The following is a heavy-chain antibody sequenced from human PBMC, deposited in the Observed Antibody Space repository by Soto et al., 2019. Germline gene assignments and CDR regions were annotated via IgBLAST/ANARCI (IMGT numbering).Heavy chain of an antibody. CDR2: IYYTGSI. V-gene: IGHV4-59*12. D-gene: IGHD2-2*01. CDR1: GVSINSYF. Sequence: SETLSLTCSVTGVSINSYFWSWIRQPPGRGLEWIGYIYYTGSINYNPSLKSRVSMSVDTSKNQFSLKLSSVTAADTAVYYCARVPGPWGQGTLVTVSS. CDR3: ARVPGP. J-gene: IGHJ5*02.